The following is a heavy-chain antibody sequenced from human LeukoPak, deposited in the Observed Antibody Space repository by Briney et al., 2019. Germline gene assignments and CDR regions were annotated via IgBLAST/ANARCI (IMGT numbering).Heavy chain of an antibody. V-gene: IGHV3-23*01. J-gene: IGHJ4*02. Sequence: GGSLRLSCVASGFTFSTYAMTWVRQAPGEGLEWVSGISGSGGSTYYADSVKGQFTISRDNSKNTLYLQMNSLRAEDAAVYYCAKALNSSTWYSPLDYWGQGTLVTVSS. D-gene: IGHD6-13*01. CDR3: AKALNSSTWYSPLDY. CDR2: ISGSGGST. CDR1: GFTFSTYA.